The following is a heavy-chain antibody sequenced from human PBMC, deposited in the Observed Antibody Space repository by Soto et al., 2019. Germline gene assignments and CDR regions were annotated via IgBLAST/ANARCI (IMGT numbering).Heavy chain of an antibody. Sequence: SETLSLTCAVYGGSLSANYWSWIRQPPGKGLEWLGEINHSGNTNYNESLKGRLTISVDTSKSQFSLKMTSVTAADTAVYYCARVSVVAGYDLWSGYKRWFDPWGQGTPVTVSS. V-gene: IGHV4-34*01. J-gene: IGHJ5*02. D-gene: IGHD3-3*01. CDR1: GGSLSANY. CDR2: INHSGNT. CDR3: ARVSVVAGYDLWSGYKRWFDP.